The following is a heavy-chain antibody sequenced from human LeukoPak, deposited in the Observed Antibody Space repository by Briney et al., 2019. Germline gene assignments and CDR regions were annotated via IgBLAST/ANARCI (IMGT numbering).Heavy chain of an antibody. V-gene: IGHV4-4*02. J-gene: IGHJ6*02. CDR1: GGSISSNNW. CDR2: IYHSGSP. D-gene: IGHD1-7*01. CDR3: ASRTIYYYYYGMDV. Sequence: PSETLSLTCAVSGGSISSNNWWGWVRQPPGKGLEWIGEIYHSGSPNYNPSLKSRVTISVDTSKNQFSLKLSSVTAADTAVYYCASRTIYYYYYGMDVWGQGTTVTVSS.